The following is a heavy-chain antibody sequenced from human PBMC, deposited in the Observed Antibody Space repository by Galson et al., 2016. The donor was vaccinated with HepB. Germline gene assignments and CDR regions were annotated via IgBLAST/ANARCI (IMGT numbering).Heavy chain of an antibody. D-gene: IGHD3-22*01. V-gene: IGHV3-48*01. J-gene: IGHJ4*02. CDR3: ARVYYANTGYKFFDL. CDR2: IGSRHDNI. Sequence: SLRLSCAASGFIFSSYNMNWVRQVPGKGLEWVSYIGSRHDNIQYVDSVKGRFVISRDNARNSLYLQMNALRGDDTAMYYCARVYYANTGYKFFDLWGRGTLVTVSS. CDR1: GFIFSSYN.